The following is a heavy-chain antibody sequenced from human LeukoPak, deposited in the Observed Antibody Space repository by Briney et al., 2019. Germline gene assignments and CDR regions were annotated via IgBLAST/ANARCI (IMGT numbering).Heavy chain of an antibody. V-gene: IGHV3-23*01. CDR3: AKENGYYYDSSVLLGY. CDR1: GFTFSSYA. Sequence: GGSLRLSCAASGFTFSSYAMSWVRQAPGKGLEWVSAISGSGGSTYYADSVKGRFTISRDNSKNTPYLQMNSLRAEDTAVYYCAKENGYYYDSSVLLGYWGQGTLVTVSS. J-gene: IGHJ4*02. CDR2: ISGSGGST. D-gene: IGHD3-22*01.